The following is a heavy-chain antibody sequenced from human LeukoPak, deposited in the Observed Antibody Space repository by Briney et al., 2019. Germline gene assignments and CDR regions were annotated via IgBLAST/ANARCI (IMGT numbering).Heavy chain of an antibody. D-gene: IGHD1-26*01. CDR1: GFIFSCRW. V-gene: IGHV3-7*01. J-gene: IGHJ4*02. CDR3: SILLGDQTIFDY. CDR2: IRRDGSEE. Sequence: GGSLRLSCAASGFIFSCRWMSWVRQAPGKGLEWVANIRRDGSEEYYVDSVKGRFTISGDNAKNSLYLQMNSLRAEDTAVYYCSILLGDQTIFDYWGQRTLVTVSS.